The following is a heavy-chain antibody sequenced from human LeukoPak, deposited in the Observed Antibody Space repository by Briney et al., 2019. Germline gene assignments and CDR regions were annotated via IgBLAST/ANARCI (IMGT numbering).Heavy chain of an antibody. CDR3: ARLVVVAATYWFDP. Sequence: ASVKVSCKASGGTFSSYGISWVRQAPGQGLEWMGWISAYNGNTNYAQKLQGRVTMTTDTSTSTAYMELRSLRSDDTAVYYCARLVVVAATYWFDPWGQGTLVTVSS. CDR2: ISAYNGNT. J-gene: IGHJ5*02. CDR1: GGTFSSYG. D-gene: IGHD2-15*01. V-gene: IGHV1-18*01.